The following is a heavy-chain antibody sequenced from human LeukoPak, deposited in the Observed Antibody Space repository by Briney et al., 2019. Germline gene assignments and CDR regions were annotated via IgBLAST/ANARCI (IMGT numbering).Heavy chain of an antibody. CDR3: ASVDDEGYSDS. D-gene: IGHD3-22*01. J-gene: IGHJ4*02. CDR2: IHYTGST. CDR1: GGSISGHF. Sequence: PSETLSLTCIVSGGSISGHFWSWIRRPPGKGLEWIGYIHYTGSTKYNPSHKSRLTISVDTSKNQFSLKLSSVTAADTAVYYCASVDDEGYSDSWGQGTLVTVSS. V-gene: IGHV4-59*11.